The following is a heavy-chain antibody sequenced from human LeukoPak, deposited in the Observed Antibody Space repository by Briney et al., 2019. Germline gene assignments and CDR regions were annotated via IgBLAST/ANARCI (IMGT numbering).Heavy chain of an antibody. Sequence: PGGSPRLSCVASGFTFDDYGMGWVRQVPGKGLEWVSGTNWNGGSTGYADSVKGRFTISRDNAKNSLYLQMNSLRAEDTALYYCARGTEVYYDSSSHYSYWGQGTLVTVSS. CDR3: ARGTEVYYDSSSHYSY. J-gene: IGHJ4*02. V-gene: IGHV3-20*04. CDR2: TNWNGGST. D-gene: IGHD3-22*01. CDR1: GFTFDDYG.